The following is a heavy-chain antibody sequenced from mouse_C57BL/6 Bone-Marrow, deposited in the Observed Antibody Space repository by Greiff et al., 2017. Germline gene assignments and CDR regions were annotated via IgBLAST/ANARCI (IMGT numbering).Heavy chain of an antibody. CDR1: GFTFSSYG. V-gene: IGHV5-6*01. J-gene: IGHJ2*01. Sequence: EVKLMESGGDLVKPGGSLKLSCAASGFTFSSYGMSWVRQTPDKRLEWVATISRGGSYTYYPDRVKGRVTISRDNAKNTMYLQLISLKSEDTAMYYCARRYYCDYGGQGTTLTVSS. CDR2: ISRGGSYT. CDR3: ARRYYCDY.